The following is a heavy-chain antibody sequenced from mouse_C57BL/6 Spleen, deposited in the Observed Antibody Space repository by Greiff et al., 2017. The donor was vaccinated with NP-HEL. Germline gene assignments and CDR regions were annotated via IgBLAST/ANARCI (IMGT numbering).Heavy chain of an antibody. Sequence: VQLQESGAELARPGASVKLSCKASGYTFTSYGISWVKQRTGQGLEWIGEIYPRSGNTYYNEKFTGTATLTADKSSSTAYMELRSLTSDDSAVYFFARSGELREYFDVWGTGTTVTVSS. CDR2: IYPRSGNT. CDR1: GYTFTSYG. V-gene: IGHV1-81*01. D-gene: IGHD1-1*01. CDR3: ARSGELREYFDV. J-gene: IGHJ1*03.